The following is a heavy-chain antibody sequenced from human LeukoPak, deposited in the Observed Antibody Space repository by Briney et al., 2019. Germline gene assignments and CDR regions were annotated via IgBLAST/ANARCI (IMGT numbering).Heavy chain of an antibody. CDR2: ISSNGGST. CDR1: GFTFSSYA. CDR3: VKEGLSGDLEY. V-gene: IGHV3-64D*06. J-gene: IGHJ4*02. D-gene: IGHD7-27*01. Sequence: GGSLRLSCSASGFTFSSYAMHWVRQAPGKGLEYVSAISSNGGSTYYADSVKGRFTMSRDNSKNTLYLQMSSLRAEDTAVYHFVKEGLSGDLEYWGQGTLFTVSS.